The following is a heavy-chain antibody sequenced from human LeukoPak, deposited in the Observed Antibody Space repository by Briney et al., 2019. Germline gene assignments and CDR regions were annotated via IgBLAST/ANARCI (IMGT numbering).Heavy chain of an antibody. CDR1: GFTFSSYA. CDR2: ISYDGSNK. D-gene: IGHD1-1*01. V-gene: IGHV3-30*14. CDR3: ARDTHPNYDAFDI. Sequence: PGGSLRLSCAASGFTFSSYAMHWVRQAPGKGLEWVAVISYDGSNKYYADSVKGRFTISRDNSKNTLYLQMNSLRAEDTAVYYCARDTHPNYDAFDIWGQGTMVTVSS. J-gene: IGHJ3*02.